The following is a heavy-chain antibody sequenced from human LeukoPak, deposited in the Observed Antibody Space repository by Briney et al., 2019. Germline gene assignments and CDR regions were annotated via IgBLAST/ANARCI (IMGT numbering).Heavy chain of an antibody. J-gene: IGHJ3*02. V-gene: IGHV5-51*01. CDR1: GYSFTNYW. Sequence: GESLKISCKGFGYSFTNYWIGWVRQMPGKGLEWMGIIYPGDSDTRYSPSFQGQVTISADKSISTAYLQWSSLKASDTAMYYCARNSIEGATQSPFDIWGQGTMVTVSS. D-gene: IGHD1-26*01. CDR2: IYPGDSDT. CDR3: ARNSIEGATQSPFDI.